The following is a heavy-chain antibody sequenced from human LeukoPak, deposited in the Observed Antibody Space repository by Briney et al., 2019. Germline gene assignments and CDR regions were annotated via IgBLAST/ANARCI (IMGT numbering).Heavy chain of an antibody. D-gene: IGHD2-2*01. V-gene: IGHV1-24*01. Sequence: ASVKVSCKVSGYTLTELSMHWVRQAPGKGLEWMGGFDPEDGETIYAQKFQGRVTITRDTSASTAYMELSSLRSEDTAVYYCARVFYCSSTSCYEPAFDYWGQGTLVTVSS. CDR3: ARVFYCSSTSCYEPAFDY. J-gene: IGHJ4*02. CDR1: GYTLTELS. CDR2: FDPEDGET.